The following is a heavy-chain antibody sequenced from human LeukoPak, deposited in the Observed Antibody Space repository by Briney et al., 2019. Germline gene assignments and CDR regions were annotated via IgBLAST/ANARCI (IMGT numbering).Heavy chain of an antibody. CDR3: ARGLSAPEGRSELGN. Sequence: PSETLSLTCGVYGGSFSGYYWTWIRQPPGQGLECIGEISHGGGINYNPSLKGRVTISVDTSNNQFSLRLSSVTAADTAVYYCARGLSAPEGRSELGNWSQGSLVTVSS. CDR1: GGSFSGYY. V-gene: IGHV4-34*01. CDR2: ISHGGGI. D-gene: IGHD1-26*01. J-gene: IGHJ4*02.